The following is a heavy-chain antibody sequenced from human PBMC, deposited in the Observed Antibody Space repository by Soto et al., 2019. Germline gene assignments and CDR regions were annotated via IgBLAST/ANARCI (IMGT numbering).Heavy chain of an antibody. CDR1: GFPLNSYG. CDR3: ARDTVTTDYYYYGMGV. Sequence: GGSLRPFCAASGFPLNSYGMHWVRQAPGKGLEGVSVIWNDGSKKYYAESVKGRFTISRDNSKNTLYLQMNSLRAEDTVVYYCARDTVTTDYYYYGMGVWGQGTTVTVSS. J-gene: IGHJ6*02. V-gene: IGHV3-33*01. CDR2: IWNDGSKK. D-gene: IGHD4-17*01.